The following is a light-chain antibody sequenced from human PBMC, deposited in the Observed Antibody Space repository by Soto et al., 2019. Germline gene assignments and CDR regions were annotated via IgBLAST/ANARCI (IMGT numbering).Light chain of an antibody. V-gene: IGKV1-8*01. CDR3: QQYYSYPPG. CDR1: QGISSY. J-gene: IGKJ1*01. Sequence: AIRMTQSPSSLSASTGDRVTITCRASQGISSYLAWYQQKPGKAPKLLIYAASTLQSGVPSRFSGSGSGTDCTLTISCLQSEDFATYYCQQYYSYPPGFGQGTKVEIK. CDR2: AAS.